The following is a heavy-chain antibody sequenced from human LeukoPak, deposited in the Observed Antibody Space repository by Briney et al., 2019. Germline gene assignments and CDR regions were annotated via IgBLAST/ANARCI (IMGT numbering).Heavy chain of an antibody. D-gene: IGHD3-22*01. CDR3: ARDLGDYYDSSGYMH. V-gene: IGHV3-48*03. J-gene: IGHJ1*01. Sequence: GGSLRLSCAASGFTFSSYEMNWVRQAPGKGLEWVSYISSSGSTIYYADSVKGRFTISRDNAKNSLYLQMNSLRAEDTAVYYCARDLGDYYDSSGYMHWGQGTLVTVSS. CDR2: ISSSGSTI. CDR1: GFTFSSYE.